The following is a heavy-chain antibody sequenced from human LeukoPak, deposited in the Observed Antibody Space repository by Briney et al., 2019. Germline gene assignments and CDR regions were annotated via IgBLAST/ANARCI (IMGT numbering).Heavy chain of an antibody. J-gene: IGHJ5*02. CDR2: IYPGDSDT. CDR3: ARSYSSSSGWFDP. CDR1: GYSFTSYW. Sequence: PGESLKISCQASGYSFTSYWIGWVRQMPGKGLEWMGLIYPGDSDTRYSPSFQGQVTISADKSITTAHLQWNSLKASDTAMYYCARSYSSSSGWFDPWGQGTLVTVSS. V-gene: IGHV5-51*01. D-gene: IGHD6-6*01.